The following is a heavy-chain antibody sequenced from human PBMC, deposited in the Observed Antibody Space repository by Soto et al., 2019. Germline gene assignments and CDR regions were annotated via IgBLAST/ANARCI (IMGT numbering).Heavy chain of an antibody. V-gene: IGHV1-69*02. CDR3: ASSYGSGYRDFDY. CDR2: INPILSMS. D-gene: IGHD3-10*01. J-gene: IGHJ4*02. CDR1: GDTFTFYS. Sequence: QVQLVQSGAEVKRPGSSVKVSCKASGDTFTFYSINWVRQAPGLGLEWMGRINPILSMSNYAQRFQGRVTMTADKSTSPAYMELSSLRSEDTAIYYCASSYGSGYRDFDYWGQGALVTVSS.